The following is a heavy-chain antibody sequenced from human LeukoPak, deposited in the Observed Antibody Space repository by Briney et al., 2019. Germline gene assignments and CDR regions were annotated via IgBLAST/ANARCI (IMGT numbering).Heavy chain of an antibody. J-gene: IGHJ4*02. D-gene: IGHD4-17*01. CDR3: ATGASKVTTDFANY. CDR1: GYRFTNYW. CDR2: IDPSDSYT. Sequence: GESLTISCQGSGYRFTNYWISWVRQMPGQGLEWMGRIDPSDSYTKYSPSFEGHVTISVDKSISTAFLQWNSLKASDSAMYYCATGASKVTTDFANYWGQGTQVAVSS. V-gene: IGHV5-10-1*01.